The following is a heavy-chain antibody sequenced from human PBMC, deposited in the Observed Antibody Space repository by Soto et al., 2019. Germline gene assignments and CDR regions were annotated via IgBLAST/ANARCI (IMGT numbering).Heavy chain of an antibody. CDR1: GFLFSRNA. J-gene: IGHJ4*01. CDR3: SKDSAPSCSGGICYLSFEC. CDR2: ISGSGAST. V-gene: IGHV3-23*01. D-gene: IGHD2-15*01. Sequence: EVQLLESGGGLVQPGESLRLSCAASGFLFSRNAMSWVRQAPGKGLEWVSVISGSGASTYYADSVKGRFTISRDNSKNRLCMQMNSLRAGETAVSYFSKDSAPSCSGGICYLSFECWGQGTLVTVSS.